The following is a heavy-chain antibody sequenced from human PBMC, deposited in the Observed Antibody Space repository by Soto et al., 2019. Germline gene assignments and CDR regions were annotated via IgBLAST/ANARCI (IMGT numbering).Heavy chain of an antibody. J-gene: IGHJ4*02. Sequence: QVQLVQSGAAVKKPGSSVKVSCKASGGTFSSYTVSWVRQAPGQGLEWMGRIVPILGVPNYAQRFQGRVTITADKGTNTAYMELSSLRSEDTAVYYCARDRYAYGSGRTIDYWGQGTLVTVSS. CDR3: ARDRYAYGSGRTIDY. CDR1: GGTFSSYT. D-gene: IGHD3-10*01. CDR2: IVPILGVP. V-gene: IGHV1-69*08.